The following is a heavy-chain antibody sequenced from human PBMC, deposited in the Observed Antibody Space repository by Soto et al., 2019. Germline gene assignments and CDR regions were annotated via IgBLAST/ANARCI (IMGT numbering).Heavy chain of an antibody. J-gene: IGHJ2*01. Sequence: ASVKVSCQASGYTFTSYAMHWVRQAPGQRLEWMGWINAGNGSTKYSQKFQGRVTITRDTSASTAYMELSSLRSEDTAVYYCARGGSLYWYFDLWGRGTLVTVSS. CDR2: INAGNGST. D-gene: IGHD1-26*01. V-gene: IGHV1-3*01. CDR1: GYTFTSYA. CDR3: ARGGSLYWYFDL.